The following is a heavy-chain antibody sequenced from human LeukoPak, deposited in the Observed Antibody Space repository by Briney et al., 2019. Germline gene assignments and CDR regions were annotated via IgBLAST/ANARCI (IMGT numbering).Heavy chain of an antibody. CDR3: AATEDMATTN. CDR1: AGSISSSSYY. J-gene: IGHJ4*02. CDR2: IYYSGST. Sequence: SETLSLTCTGSAGSISSSSYYWGWIRQPPGKGLEWIGSIYYSGSTYYNPSLKSRVNISVDTSKNQFSLKLSSVTAADTAVYYCAATEDMATTNWGQGTLVTVSS. V-gene: IGHV4-39*07. D-gene: IGHD5-24*01.